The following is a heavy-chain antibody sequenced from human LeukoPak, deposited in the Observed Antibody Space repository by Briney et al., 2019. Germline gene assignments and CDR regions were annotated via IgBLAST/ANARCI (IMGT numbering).Heavy chain of an antibody. V-gene: IGHV3-23*01. D-gene: IGHD3-22*01. J-gene: IGHJ4*02. CDR2: ISGSGGST. CDR3: AKRGVVIRVILVGFHKEAYYFDS. Sequence: GGPLRLSCAVSGITLSNYGMSWVRQAPGRGLEWVAGISGSGGSTNYADSVKGRFTISRDNPKNTLYLQMNSLRAEDTAVYFCAKRGVVIRVILVGFHKEAYYFDSWGQGALVTVSS. CDR1: GITLSNYG.